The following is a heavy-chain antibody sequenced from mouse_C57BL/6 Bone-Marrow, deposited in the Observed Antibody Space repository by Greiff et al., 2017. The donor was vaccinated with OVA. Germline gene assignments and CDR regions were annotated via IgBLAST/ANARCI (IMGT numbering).Heavy chain of an antibody. CDR1: GYAFSSSW. J-gene: IGHJ3*01. CDR3: ARGMDYYGTAWFAY. D-gene: IGHD1-1*01. Sequence: QVQLQQSGPELVKPGASVKISCKASGYAFSSSWMNWVKQRPGKGLEWIGRIYPGDGDTNYNGKFMGKATLTADKSSSTAYMQLSSLTSEDEAVYVCARGMDYYGTAWFAYWGQGTLVTVSA. CDR2: IYPGDGDT. V-gene: IGHV1-82*01.